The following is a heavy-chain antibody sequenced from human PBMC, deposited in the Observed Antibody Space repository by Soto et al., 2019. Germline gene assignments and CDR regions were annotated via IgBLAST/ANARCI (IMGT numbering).Heavy chain of an antibody. Sequence: GASVKVSCKASGSTFSRYTITWVRQAPGQGLEWMGGITPMFGTPNYAQKFQGRVTITADESTSTAYMELSSLRSEDTAMYYCARDGTLYDSSAYYYLYWGQGTLVTVSS. CDR1: GSTFSRYT. D-gene: IGHD3-22*01. J-gene: IGHJ4*02. V-gene: IGHV1-69*13. CDR3: ARDGTLYDSSAYYYLY. CDR2: ITPMFGTP.